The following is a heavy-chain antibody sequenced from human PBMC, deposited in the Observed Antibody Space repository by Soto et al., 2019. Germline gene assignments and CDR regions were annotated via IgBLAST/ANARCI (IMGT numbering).Heavy chain of an antibody. J-gene: IGHJ6*03. CDR2: ISAYNGNT. V-gene: IGHV1-18*01. Sequence: QVQLLQSGAEVKKPGASVKVSCKASGYTFTNYGITWVRQAPGQGLEWMGWISAYNGNTHYTQRLQGRVTMTTDTSTSTAYMELRGLRSDDTAVYYCARVAEMGSVTKGYYYYMDVWGKGTTVTVSS. D-gene: IGHD3-10*01. CDR1: GYTFTNYG. CDR3: ARVAEMGSVTKGYYYYMDV.